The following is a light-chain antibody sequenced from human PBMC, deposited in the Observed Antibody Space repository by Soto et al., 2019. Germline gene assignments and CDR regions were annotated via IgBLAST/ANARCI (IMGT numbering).Light chain of an antibody. CDR2: EAS. CDR1: QSVTSSY. CDR3: QQYGSSGT. Sequence: EIVLTQSPGTLSLSPGERATLSCRASQSVTSSYLAWYQQKPGQAPRLLIYEASSRATGTPDRFSGSGSGTDFTLTISRLEPEDFAVYYCQQYGSSGTFGQGTKVDIK. V-gene: IGKV3-20*01. J-gene: IGKJ1*01.